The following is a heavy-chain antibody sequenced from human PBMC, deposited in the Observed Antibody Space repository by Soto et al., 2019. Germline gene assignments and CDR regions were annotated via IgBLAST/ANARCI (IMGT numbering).Heavy chain of an antibody. CDR3: ARGNWFGP. CDR2: VFYTGNT. J-gene: IGHJ5*02. CDR1: GGSISSGNYY. V-gene: IGHV4-31*03. Sequence: SETLSLTCTVSGGSISSGNYYWTWIRQHPGKGLEWIGYVFYTGNTYYNPSLKSRLTISVDTSQNQFSLKLSSVTAADTAVYYCARGNWFGPWGQGTLVTSPQ.